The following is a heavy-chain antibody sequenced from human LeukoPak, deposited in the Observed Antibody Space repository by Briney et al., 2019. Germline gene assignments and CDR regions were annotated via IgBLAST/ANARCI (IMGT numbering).Heavy chain of an antibody. CDR1: GFTFSSYG. CDR3: AKDGMGTGFYYYYYMDV. V-gene: IGHV3-30*02. CDR2: IRYDGSNK. J-gene: IGHJ6*03. D-gene: IGHD7-27*01. Sequence: GGPLRLSCAASGFTFSSYGMHWVRQAPGKGLEWVAFIRYDGSNKYYADSVKGRFTISRDNSKNTLYLQMNSLRAEDTAVYYCAKDGMGTGFYYYYYMDVWGKGTTVTISS.